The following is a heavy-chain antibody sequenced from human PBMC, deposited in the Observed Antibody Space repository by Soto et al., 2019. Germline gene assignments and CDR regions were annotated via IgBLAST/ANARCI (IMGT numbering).Heavy chain of an antibody. CDR1: GFTFSSYA. Sequence: GSLRLSCAASGFTFSSYAMSWVRQAPGKGLELLSYISPGSDIRKYADSVEGRFTISRDNAKNLLYLHMNSLRAEDTAVYYCTRDPRITDFWGQGTMVTVSS. CDR2: ISPGSDIR. J-gene: IGHJ4*02. D-gene: IGHD3-16*01. CDR3: TRDPRITDF. V-gene: IGHV3-48*04.